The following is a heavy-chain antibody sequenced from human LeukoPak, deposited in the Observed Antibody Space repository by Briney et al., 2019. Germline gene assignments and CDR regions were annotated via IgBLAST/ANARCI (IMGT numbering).Heavy chain of an antibody. CDR2: IYYSGST. V-gene: IGHV4-31*03. J-gene: IGHJ5*02. CDR3: ARGEGIVVVPAAIFLDP. CDR1: GGXISSGGYY. Sequence: SQTLSLTCTVSGGXISSGGYYWSWIRQHPGKGLEWFGYIYYSGSTYYNPSLKSRVTISVDTSKNQFSLKLSSVTAADTAVYYYARGEGIVVVPAAIFLDPWGQGTLVTVSS. D-gene: IGHD2-2*02.